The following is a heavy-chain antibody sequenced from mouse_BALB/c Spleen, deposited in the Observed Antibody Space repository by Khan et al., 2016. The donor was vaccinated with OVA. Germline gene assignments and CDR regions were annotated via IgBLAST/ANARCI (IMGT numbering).Heavy chain of an antibody. V-gene: IGHV1-61*01. CDR2: IDPSDSET. CDR3: ARREKYGYDPSWFAY. Sequence: QVQLKQSGTELVRPGASVKLSCKASGYTFTSYWMNWVKQRPGQGLEWIGRIDPSDSETHYNQLFKDKATLTVEKSSSTANIQLSSLTSEDSAVYYCARREKYGYDPSWFAYWGQGTLVTVSA. J-gene: IGHJ3*01. CDR1: GYTFTSYW. D-gene: IGHD2-2*01.